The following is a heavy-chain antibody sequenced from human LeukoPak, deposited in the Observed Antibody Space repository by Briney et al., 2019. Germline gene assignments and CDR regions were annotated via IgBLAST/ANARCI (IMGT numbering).Heavy chain of an antibody. D-gene: IGHD4-17*01. V-gene: IGHV3-30*18. CDR1: GFTFSSYG. CDR2: ISYDGSNK. Sequence: GRSLRLSCAASGFTFSSYGMHWVRQAPGKGLEWVAVISYDGSNKYYADSMKGRFTISRDNSKNTLYLQMNSLRAEDTSVYYCAEEKPFSDYGERALRVAGPDYWGQGTLVAVSS. CDR3: AEEKPFSDYGERALRVAGPDY. J-gene: IGHJ4*02.